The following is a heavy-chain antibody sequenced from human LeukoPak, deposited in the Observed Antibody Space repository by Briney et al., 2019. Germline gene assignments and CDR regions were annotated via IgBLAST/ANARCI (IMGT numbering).Heavy chain of an antibody. CDR2: IKQDGSEK. V-gene: IGHV3-7*04. CDR1: GFTFSSFI. D-gene: IGHD3-10*01. CDR3: ARGSKLSYYYGSGSYHRPYYFDY. Sequence: PGGSLRLSCAASAASGFTFSSFIMNWVRQAPGKGLEWVANIKQDGSEKYYVDSVKGRFTISRDNAKNSLYLQMNSLRAEDTAVYYCARGSKLSYYYGSGSYHRPYYFDYWGQGTLVTVSS. J-gene: IGHJ4*02.